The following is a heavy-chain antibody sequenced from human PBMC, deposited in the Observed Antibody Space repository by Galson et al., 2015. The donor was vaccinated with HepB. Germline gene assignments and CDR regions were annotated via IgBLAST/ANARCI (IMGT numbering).Heavy chain of an antibody. V-gene: IGHV4-59*01. D-gene: IGHD6-13*01. CDR3: ARGGKIGIAAAGYLDC. CDR1: GGSISSYY. CDR2: IYYSGST. J-gene: IGHJ4*02. Sequence: SETLSLTCTVSGGSISSYYWSWIRQPPGKGLEWIGYIYYSGSTNYNPSLKSRVTISVDTSKNQFSLKLSSVTAADTAVYYCARGGKIGIAAAGYLDCWGPVTLFSVSS.